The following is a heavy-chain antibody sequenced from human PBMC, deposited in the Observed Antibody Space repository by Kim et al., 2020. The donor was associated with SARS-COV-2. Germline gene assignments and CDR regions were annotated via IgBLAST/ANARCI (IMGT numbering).Heavy chain of an antibody. J-gene: IGHJ6*02. CDR1: GGSISSYY. D-gene: IGHD3-3*01. Sequence: SDTLSLTCTVSGGSISSYYWSWIRQPPGKGLEWIGYIYYSGSTNYNPSLKSRVTISVDTSKNQFSLKLSSVTAADTAVYYCARAPPIFGVEPGGMDVWGPGTTVTVSS. CDR2: IYYSGST. CDR3: ARAPPIFGVEPGGMDV. V-gene: IGHV4-59*01.